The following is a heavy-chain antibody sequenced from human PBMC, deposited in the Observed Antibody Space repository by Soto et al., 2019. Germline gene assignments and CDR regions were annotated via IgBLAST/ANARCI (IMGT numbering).Heavy chain of an antibody. CDR3: ASALIVGHVDLHGNAFDI. CDR2: INSDGSST. D-gene: IGHD1-26*01. Sequence: PGGSLRLSCAASGFTFSSYWMHWVRQAPGKGLVWVSRINSDGSSTSYADSVKGRFTISRDNAKNTLYLQMNSLRAEDTAVYYCASALIVGHVDLHGNAFDIWGQGTMVTVSS. V-gene: IGHV3-74*01. J-gene: IGHJ3*02. CDR1: GFTFSSYW.